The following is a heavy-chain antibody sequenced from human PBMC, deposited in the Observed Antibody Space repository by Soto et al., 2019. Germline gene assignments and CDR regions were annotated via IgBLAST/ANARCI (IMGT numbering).Heavy chain of an antibody. J-gene: IGHJ4*02. CDR3: AKDGEYCSSTSCYMLGFLDY. D-gene: IGHD2-2*02. V-gene: IGHV3-30*18. CDR1: GFTFSSYG. Sequence: PGGSLRLSCAASGFTFSSYGMHWVRQAPGKGLEWVAVISYDGSNKYYADSVKGRFTISRDNSKNTLYLQMNSLRAEDTAVYYCAKDGEYCSSTSCYMLGFLDYWGQGTLVTVSS. CDR2: ISYDGSNK.